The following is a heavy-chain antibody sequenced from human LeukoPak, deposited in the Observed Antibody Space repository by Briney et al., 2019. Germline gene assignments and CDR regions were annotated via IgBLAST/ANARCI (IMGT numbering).Heavy chain of an antibody. CDR2: IYPGDSDT. D-gene: IGHD6-19*01. J-gene: IGHJ4*02. CDR1: GYSFTSYR. CDR3: ARRMVAVAGKYYFDY. Sequence: GESLKIPCKGSGYSFTSYRIAWVRQLPGKGLEWMGIIYPGDSDTRYSPSFQGQVTISADKSISTAYLQWSSLKASDTAMYYCARRMVAVAGKYYFDYWGQGTLVTVSS. V-gene: IGHV5-51*01.